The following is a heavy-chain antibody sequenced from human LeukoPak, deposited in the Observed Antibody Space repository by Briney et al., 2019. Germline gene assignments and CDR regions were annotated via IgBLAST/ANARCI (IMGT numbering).Heavy chain of an antibody. Sequence: GGSLRLSCAASGLTFSSYSMNLVRQAPGKGLEWVSYISSSSSTIYYADSVKGRFTISRDNAKNSLYLQMNSLRAEDTAVYYCARGRYYMDVWGKGTTVTVSS. J-gene: IGHJ6*03. CDR2: ISSSSSTI. CDR3: ARGRYYMDV. CDR1: GLTFSSYS. V-gene: IGHV3-48*01.